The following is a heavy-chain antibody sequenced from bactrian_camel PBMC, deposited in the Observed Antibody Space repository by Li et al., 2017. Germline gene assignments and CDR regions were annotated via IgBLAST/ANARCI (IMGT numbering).Heavy chain of an antibody. CDR3: VAERFGRFLYRLSAPPAGSAF. D-gene: IGHD6*01. J-gene: IGHJ4*01. CDR2: LDSDGLT. Sequence: QLVESGGGSVQPGGSLKLSCVRSGYTYADYCMAWFRQAPGKEREEVALLDSDGLTTYTDSVKGRFTISQDSAKTTLYLQMNALKPEDTAMYYCVAERFGRFLYRLSAPPAGSAFWGQGTQVTVS. V-gene: IGHV3S53*01. CDR1: GYTYADYC.